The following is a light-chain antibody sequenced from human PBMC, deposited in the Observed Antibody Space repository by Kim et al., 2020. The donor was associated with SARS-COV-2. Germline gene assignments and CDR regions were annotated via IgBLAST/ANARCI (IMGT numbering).Light chain of an antibody. CDR1: NIGTEG. V-gene: IGLV3-21*04. J-gene: IGLJ3*02. CDR2: SDS. Sequence: APGKTATSSCGGDNIGTEGVKLYQHSPGQTPVVFIYSDSDRPSGISDRFSGSKSGDTATLTITRVAAGDEADYYCQVWDSTNDLWVFGGGTKLTVL. CDR3: QVWDSTNDLWV.